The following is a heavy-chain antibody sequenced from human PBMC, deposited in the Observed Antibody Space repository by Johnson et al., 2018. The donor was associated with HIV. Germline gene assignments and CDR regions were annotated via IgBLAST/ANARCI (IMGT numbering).Heavy chain of an antibody. CDR2: IYSGGST. CDR1: GFTVSSNY. V-gene: IGHV3-66*01. J-gene: IGHJ3*02. D-gene: IGHD3-22*01. CDR3: ARDRGQWLLGMSDAFDS. Sequence: VQLVESGGGVVQPGGSLRLSCAASGFTVSSNYMSWVRQAPGKGLEWVSVIYSGGSTYYADSVKGRFTISRDNSKNTLYLQMNSLRAEDTAVYYCARDRGQWLLGMSDAFDSWGQGTMVTVSS.